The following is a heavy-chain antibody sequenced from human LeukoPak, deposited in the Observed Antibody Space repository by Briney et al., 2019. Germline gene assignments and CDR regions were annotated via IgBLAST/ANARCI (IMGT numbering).Heavy chain of an antibody. J-gene: IGHJ5*02. Sequence: PSETLSLTCTVSGGSISSYYWSWIRQPPGKGLEWIGYIYYSGSTNYNPSLKSRVTMSVDTSKNQFSLKLSSVTAADTAVYYCARDSYDFWSGYYDRAWFDPWGQGTLVTVSS. D-gene: IGHD3-3*01. CDR3: ARDSYDFWSGYYDRAWFDP. CDR1: GGSISSYY. V-gene: IGHV4-59*12. CDR2: IYYSGST.